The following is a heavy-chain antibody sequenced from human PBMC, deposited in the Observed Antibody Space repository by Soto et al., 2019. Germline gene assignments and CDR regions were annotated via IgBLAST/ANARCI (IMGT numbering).Heavy chain of an antibody. CDR2: IVYSGST. Sequence: SETLSLTCGVSGESLSGFTWAWLRQTPGKGLQWIGEIVYSGSTNYNPSLKSRVIILMDKSKNQFSLRLSSVTVADTSLYYCAKSFVGDAIPGGFDAFDLWGRGTMVTVSS. J-gene: IGHJ3*01. CDR3: AKSFVGDAIPGGFDAFDL. V-gene: IGHV4-34*12. CDR1: GESLSGFT. D-gene: IGHD1-26*01.